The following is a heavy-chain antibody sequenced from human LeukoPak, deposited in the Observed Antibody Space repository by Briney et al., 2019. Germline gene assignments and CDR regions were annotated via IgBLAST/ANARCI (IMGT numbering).Heavy chain of an antibody. CDR3: TRVGPNWNNFDY. Sequence: GTSLRLSCAVSGFTFSSCGMHWVRQAPGKGLEWVSYIGASGRAIYYAGSVRGRFSISRDNAKNSLYLQMNSLTAEDTAIYYCTRVGPNWNNFDYWGQGALVTVSS. V-gene: IGHV3-48*03. D-gene: IGHD1/OR15-1a*01. CDR2: IGASGRAI. J-gene: IGHJ4*02. CDR1: GFTFSSCG.